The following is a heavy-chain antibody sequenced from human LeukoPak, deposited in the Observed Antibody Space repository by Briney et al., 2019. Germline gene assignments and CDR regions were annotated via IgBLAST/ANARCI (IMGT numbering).Heavy chain of an antibody. CDR3: ARDPVGWYEAEYFQH. J-gene: IGHJ1*01. V-gene: IGHV1-18*01. Sequence: ASVKVSCRASGYTFTSYAIHWVRQAPGQRLEWMGWISAYNGNTNYAQKLQGRVTMTTDTSTSTAYMELRSLRSDDTAVYYCARDPVGWYEAEYFQHWGQGTLVTVSS. CDR1: GYTFTSYA. D-gene: IGHD6-19*01. CDR2: ISAYNGNT.